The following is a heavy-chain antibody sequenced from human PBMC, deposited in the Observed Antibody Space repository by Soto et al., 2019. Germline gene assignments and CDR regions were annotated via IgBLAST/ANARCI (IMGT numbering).Heavy chain of an antibody. CDR1: GGTFSSYA. CDR3: ARLNYYGSGSYSHYYYYYGMDV. Sequence: GASVKVSCKASGGTFSSYAISWVRQAPGQGLEWMGGITPIFGTANYAQKFQGRVTITADKSTSTAYMELSSLRSEDTAVYYCARLNYYGSGSYSHYYYYYGMDVWGQGTTVTVSS. J-gene: IGHJ6*02. D-gene: IGHD3-10*01. V-gene: IGHV1-69*06. CDR2: ITPIFGTA.